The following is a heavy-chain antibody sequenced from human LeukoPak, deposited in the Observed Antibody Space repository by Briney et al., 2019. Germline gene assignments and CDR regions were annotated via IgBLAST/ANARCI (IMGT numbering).Heavy chain of an antibody. CDR3: ARYSSSWYKRSYYMDV. CDR1: GGSFSGYY. CDR2: INHSGST. J-gene: IGHJ6*03. Sequence: SETLSLTCAVYGGSFSGYYWSWIRQPPGKGLEWIGEINHSGSTNYNPSLKSRVTISVDTSKNQFSLKLSSVTAADTAVYYCARYSSSWYKRSYYMDVWGQGTTVTISS. D-gene: IGHD6-13*01. V-gene: IGHV4-34*01.